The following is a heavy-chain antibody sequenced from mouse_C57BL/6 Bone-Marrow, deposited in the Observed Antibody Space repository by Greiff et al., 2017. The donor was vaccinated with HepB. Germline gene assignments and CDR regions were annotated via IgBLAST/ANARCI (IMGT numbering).Heavy chain of an antibody. CDR2: IDPENGDT. V-gene: IGHV14-4*01. D-gene: IGHD2-1*01. Sequence: EVQLQESGAELVRPGASVKLSCTASGFNIKDDYMHWVKQRPEQGLEWIGWIDPENGDTEYASKFQGKATITADTSSNTAYLQLSSLTSEDTAVYYCTFYYVFAYWGQGTLVTVSA. CDR1: GFNIKDDY. CDR3: TFYYVFAY. J-gene: IGHJ3*01.